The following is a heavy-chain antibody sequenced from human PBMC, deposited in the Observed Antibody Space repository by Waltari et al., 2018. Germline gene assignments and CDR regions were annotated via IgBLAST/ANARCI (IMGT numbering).Heavy chain of an antibody. CDR2: IKSKTDGGTT. CDR1: GFSFSDAW. CDR3: TATSGIPVGNPSYYYAMDV. V-gene: IGHV3-15*01. D-gene: IGHD6-13*01. J-gene: IGHJ6*02. Sequence: EAQLVESGGGLVKPGGSLRLSCAGYGFSFSDAWLSWVRQAPGKGLEWVGRIKSKTDGGTTDYATPVKGRISMSRDDSNNSVYLEMIRLKTEDSAIYYCTATSGIPVGNPSYYYAMDVWGQGTTVTVSS.